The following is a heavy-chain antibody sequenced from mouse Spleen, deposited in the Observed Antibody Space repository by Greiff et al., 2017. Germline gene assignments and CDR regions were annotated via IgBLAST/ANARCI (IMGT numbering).Heavy chain of an antibody. CDR3: ARGDTGSSYYAMDY. Sequence: HLVESGPELVKPGASVKISCKASGYSFTDYNMNWVKQSNGKSLEWIGVINPNYGTTSYNQKFKGKATLTVDQSSSTAYMQLNSLTSEDSAVYYCARGDTGSSYYAMDYWGQGTSVTVSS. CDR2: INPNYGTT. D-gene: IGHD1-1*01. V-gene: IGHV1-39*01. J-gene: IGHJ4*01. CDR1: GYSFTDYN.